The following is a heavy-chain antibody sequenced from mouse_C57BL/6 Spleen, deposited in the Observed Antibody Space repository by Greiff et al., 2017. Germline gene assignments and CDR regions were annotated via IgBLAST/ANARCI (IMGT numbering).Heavy chain of an antibody. CDR2: INPSRGYT. Sequence: VQLLQSGAELAKPGASVKLSCTASGYTFTSYWMHWVNQTPGQGLEWVGYINPSRGYTKYHQKFKGKATLTADKSASTAYMQLSSLTYEDSAVYYCARFGTGSNYDWFAYWGQADLVTVSA. CDR3: ARFGTGSNYDWFAY. J-gene: IGHJ3*01. CDR1: GYTFTSYW. D-gene: IGHD2-5*01. V-gene: IGHV1-7*01.